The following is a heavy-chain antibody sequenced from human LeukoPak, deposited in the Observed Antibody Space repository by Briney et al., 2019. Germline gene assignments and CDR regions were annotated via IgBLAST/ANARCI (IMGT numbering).Heavy chain of an antibody. V-gene: IGHV4-59*01. CDR2: VYYSGST. Sequence: SETLSLACTVSGGSISSYYWSWIRQPPGKGLEYIGYVYYSGSTNYNPSLNSRVTILVDTSKNQFSLKLSSVTAADTAVYYCARAESTSWVDDWGQGTLVTVSS. CDR1: GGSISSYY. J-gene: IGHJ4*02. D-gene: IGHD2-2*01. CDR3: ARAESTSWVDD.